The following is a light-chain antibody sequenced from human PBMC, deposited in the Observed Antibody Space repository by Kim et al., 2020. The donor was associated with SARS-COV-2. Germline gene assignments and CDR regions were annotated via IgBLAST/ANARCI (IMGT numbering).Light chain of an antibody. V-gene: IGKV3-20*01. CDR3: QQYSSSPAT. Sequence: SHGERAPLPCRASQSVSSNYLAWYQQKPGQAPRLLIYGASSRATGIPDRFSGSGSGTDFTLTITRLEPEDFAVYYCQQYSSSPATFGQGTKVDIK. CDR2: GAS. CDR1: QSVSSNY. J-gene: IGKJ1*01.